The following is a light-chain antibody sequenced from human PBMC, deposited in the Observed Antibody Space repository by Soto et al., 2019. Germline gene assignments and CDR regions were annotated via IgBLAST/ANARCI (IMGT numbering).Light chain of an antibody. CDR3: QQYGGSPRT. CDR1: QSVSSSS. Sequence: EIVLTQAPGTLSLSPGERATLSCRASQSVSSSSLAWYQQKRGQAPRLLIHDASSRATGIPDRFSGSGSGADFTLTISRLEPEDFAVYYCQQYGGSPRTFGQRTKVDI. V-gene: IGKV3-20*01. CDR2: DAS. J-gene: IGKJ1*01.